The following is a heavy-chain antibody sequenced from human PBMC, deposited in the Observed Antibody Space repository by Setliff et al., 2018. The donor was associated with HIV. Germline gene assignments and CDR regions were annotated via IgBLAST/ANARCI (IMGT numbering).Heavy chain of an antibody. J-gene: IGHJ4*02. CDR1: GGSISTYF. D-gene: IGHD1-1*01. CDR3: ARNSQKGIQPLLLAS. V-gene: IGHV4-59*01. Sequence: KPSETLSLTCTVSGGSISTYFWSWVRQTPGKGLEWIGYTYYTGSTSYNPSFRGRVTISVDTSKNQFSLMLDSVTAADTAVYYCARNSQKGIQPLLLASWGPGTLVTVPQ. CDR2: TYYTGST.